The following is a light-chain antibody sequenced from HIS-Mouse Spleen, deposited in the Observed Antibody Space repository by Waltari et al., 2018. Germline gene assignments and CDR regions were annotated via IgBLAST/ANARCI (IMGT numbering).Light chain of an antibody. CDR3: QQYYSTPPT. Sequence: DIVMTQSPDSLAVSLGERATSNSKSSPSVLYSSKNKNYLAWYQQKPGQPPKLLIYWASTRESGVPDRFSGSGSGTDFTLTISSLQAEDVAVYYCQQYYSTPPTFGGGTKVEIK. J-gene: IGKJ4*01. V-gene: IGKV4-1*01. CDR2: WAS. CDR1: PSVLYSSKNKNY.